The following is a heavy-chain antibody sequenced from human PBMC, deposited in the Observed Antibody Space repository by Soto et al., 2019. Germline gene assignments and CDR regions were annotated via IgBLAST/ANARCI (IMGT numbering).Heavy chain of an antibody. CDR2: ISSTTNYI. CDR1: GFTFTRYS. CDR3: ARESEDLTSNFDY. Sequence: EVQLVESGGGLVKPGGALRLSCAASGFTFTRYSMNWVRPAPGKWLEWVSSISSTTNYIYYGDSMKGRFTISRDNAKNSLYLAMNSLRAEDTAVYYCARESEDLTSNFDYWGQGTLVTVSS. J-gene: IGHJ4*02. V-gene: IGHV3-21*06.